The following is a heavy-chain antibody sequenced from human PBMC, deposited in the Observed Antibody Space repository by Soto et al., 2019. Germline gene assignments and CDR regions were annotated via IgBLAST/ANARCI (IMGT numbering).Heavy chain of an antibody. V-gene: IGHV4-30-4*08. Sequence: SETLSLTCTVSGGSISSSGYYWGWIRQPPGKGLECIGYIYYSGSTYYNPSLKSRVTISVDTSKNQFSLKLSSVTAADTAVYYCASRKSSPYFDYWGQGTLVTVSS. D-gene: IGHD3-10*01. CDR1: GGSISSSGYY. J-gene: IGHJ4*02. CDR3: ASRKSSPYFDY. CDR2: IYYSGST.